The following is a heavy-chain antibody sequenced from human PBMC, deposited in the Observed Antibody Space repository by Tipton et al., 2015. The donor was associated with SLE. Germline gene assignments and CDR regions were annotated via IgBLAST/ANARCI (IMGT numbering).Heavy chain of an antibody. CDR2: IYYSGST. CDR1: GGSISSYY. V-gene: IGHV4-59*01. CDR3: ASQRGYSYGVDF. J-gene: IGHJ4*02. D-gene: IGHD5-18*01. Sequence: TLSLTCTVSGGSISSYYWSWIRQPPGKGLEWIGYIYYSGSTNYNPSLKSRVTISVDTSKNQFSLKLSSVTAADTAVYYCASQRGYSYGVDFRGQGTLVPVSS.